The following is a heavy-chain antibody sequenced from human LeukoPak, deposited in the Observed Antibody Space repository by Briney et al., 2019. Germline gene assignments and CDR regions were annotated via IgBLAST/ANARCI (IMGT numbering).Heavy chain of an antibody. V-gene: IGHV3-15*01. D-gene: IGHD4/OR15-4a*01. J-gene: IGHJ4*02. CDR2: IRRKSDGGTT. CDR1: GFVFTDAW. CDR3: GHSDYGST. Sequence: PGGSLRLSCAASGFVFTDAWMSWVRQAPGKGLEWVGRIRRKSDGGTTDYTAPVKGRFTISRDDSKNTLYLQMHSLKTEDTAMYYCGHSDYGSTWGQGTLVTVSS.